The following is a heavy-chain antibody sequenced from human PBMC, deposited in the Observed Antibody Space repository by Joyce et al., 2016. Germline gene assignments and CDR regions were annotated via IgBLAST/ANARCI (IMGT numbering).Heavy chain of an antibody. J-gene: IGHJ4*02. D-gene: IGHD2-2*01. V-gene: IGHV3-48*01. CDR3: ARDGPPAGPDVDY. CDR1: GFIVRAYS. CDR2: IGSDI. Sequence: EVQLVESGGGLAQPGGSLRLTCAAAGFIVRAYSMQWVRQVPGKGLEWISYIGSDIYYADSVKGGFTVSRDYGQNSLFLEMNSLRAEDTAVYYCARDGPPAGPDVDYWGQGTLVIVSS.